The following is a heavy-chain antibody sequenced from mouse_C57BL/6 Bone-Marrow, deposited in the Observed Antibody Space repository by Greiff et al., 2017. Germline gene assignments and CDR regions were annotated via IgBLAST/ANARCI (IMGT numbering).Heavy chain of an antibody. Sequence: VQLQQSGTVLARPGASVKMSCKTSGYTFTSYWMHWVKQRPGQGLEWIGAIYPGNGDTSYNQKFKGKAKLTAVTSASTAYRELSRLTTEDSAVYYGTRVGIYDGYCGGVDYWGQGTSVTVSS. V-gene: IGHV1-5*01. CDR2: IYPGNGDT. CDR3: TRVGIYDGYCGGVDY. CDR1: GYTFTSYW. D-gene: IGHD2-3*01. J-gene: IGHJ4*01.